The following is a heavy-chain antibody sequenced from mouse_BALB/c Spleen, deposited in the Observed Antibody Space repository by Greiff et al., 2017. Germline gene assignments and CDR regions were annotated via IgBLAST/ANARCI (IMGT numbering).Heavy chain of an antibody. Sequence: EVHLVESGGGLVQPGGSLKLSCAASGFTFSSYGMSWVRQTPDKRLELVATINSNGGSTYYPDSVKGRFTISRDNAKNTLYLQMSSLKSEDTAMYYCARRYYGSSYGFAYWGQGTLVTVSA. CDR3: ARRYYGSSYGFAY. CDR2: INSNGGST. D-gene: IGHD1-1*01. V-gene: IGHV5-6-3*01. CDR1: GFTFSSYG. J-gene: IGHJ3*01.